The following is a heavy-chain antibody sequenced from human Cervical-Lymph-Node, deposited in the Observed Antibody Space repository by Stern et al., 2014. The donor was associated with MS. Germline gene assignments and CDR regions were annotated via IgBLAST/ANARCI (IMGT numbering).Heavy chain of an antibody. CDR3: ARWSVACDS. CDR2: IYPGDSDV. CDR1: GYRFINNW. J-gene: IGHJ4*02. Sequence: EVQLVESGAEVRKPGDSLKISCKTSGYRFINNWIAWVRQGPGKGLEWIGIIYPGDSDVRYSPSFQGNVSISVDKSISTAYLQWNSLKASDTAVYYCARWSVACDSWGQGALITVSS. D-gene: IGHD2-21*01. V-gene: IGHV5-51*03.